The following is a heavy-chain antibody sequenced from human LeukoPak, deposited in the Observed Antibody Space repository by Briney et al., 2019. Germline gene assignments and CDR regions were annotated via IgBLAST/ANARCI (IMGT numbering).Heavy chain of an antibody. V-gene: IGHV3-7*05. CDR3: ATQNGDYNHAFDI. J-gene: IGHJ3*02. CDR1: ENTFSRYW. D-gene: IGHD4-17*01. Sequence: PGGSLRLSCAASENTFSRYWMGWVRQAPGKGLEWVANIKQDGSEKYFVDSVRGRFTISRDNAKNSLYLQMNSLRAEDTAVYYCATQNGDYNHAFDIWGQGTMVTVSS. CDR2: IKQDGSEK.